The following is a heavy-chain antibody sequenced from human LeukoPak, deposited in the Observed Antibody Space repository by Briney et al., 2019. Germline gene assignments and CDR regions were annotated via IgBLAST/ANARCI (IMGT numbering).Heavy chain of an antibody. Sequence: PGGSLRLSCPVSGITLSNYGMSCVRQAPGKGLEWVAGLSGSGGGTNYADSVQGRFTISRDNPKNTLHLQMNSLRAEDTDVYFCAKRGVVIRVFLVGFHKEAYYFDSWGQGALVTVSS. CDR1: GITLSNYG. CDR2: LSGSGGGT. V-gene: IGHV3-23*01. J-gene: IGHJ4*02. D-gene: IGHD3-10*01. CDR3: AKRGVVIRVFLVGFHKEAYYFDS.